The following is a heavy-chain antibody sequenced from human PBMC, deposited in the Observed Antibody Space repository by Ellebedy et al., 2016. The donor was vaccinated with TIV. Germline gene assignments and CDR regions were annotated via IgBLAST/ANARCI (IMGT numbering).Heavy chain of an antibody. CDR1: GFTFDAYA. V-gene: IGHV3-43*02. J-gene: IGHJ3*02. Sequence: PGGSLRLSCAASGFTFDAYAMHWVRQAPGKGLEWVSLISGDGIITYYSDSVRGRFTVSRDNSKTSLSLQMNSLRKEDTAFYYCAKAVKMADALDIWGQGTLVTVSS. D-gene: IGHD5-24*01. CDR3: AKAVKMADALDI. CDR2: ISGDGIIT.